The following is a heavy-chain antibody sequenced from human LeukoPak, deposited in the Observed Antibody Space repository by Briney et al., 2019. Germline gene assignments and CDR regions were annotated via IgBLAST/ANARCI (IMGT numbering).Heavy chain of an antibody. CDR1: GYTFTGYY. CDR2: INPNSGGT. V-gene: IGHV1-2*02. J-gene: IGHJ5*02. D-gene: IGHD6-13*01. CDR3: ARESLIAAAGTGWFDP. Sequence: GASVKVSCKASGYTFTGYYMHWVRQAPGQGLEWMGWINPNSGGTNYAQKFQGRVTMTRDTSISTAYMELSRLRSDDTAVYYCARESLIAAAGTGWFDPWGQGTLVTVSS.